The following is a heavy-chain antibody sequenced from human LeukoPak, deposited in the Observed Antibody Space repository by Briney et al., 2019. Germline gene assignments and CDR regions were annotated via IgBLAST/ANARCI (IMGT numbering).Heavy chain of an antibody. CDR2: MNPNSGNT. V-gene: IGHV1-8*01. J-gene: IGHJ4*02. CDR3: ARGLYYYDSSGYYRAPYYFDY. CDR1: GYTFTSYD. D-gene: IGHD3-22*01. Sequence: ASVKVSCKASGYTFTSYDINWVRQATGQGLEWMGWMNPNSGNTGYAQKFQGRVTMTRNTSISTAYMELSSLRSEDTAVYYCARGLYYYDSSGYYRAPYYFDYWGQGTLVTVSS.